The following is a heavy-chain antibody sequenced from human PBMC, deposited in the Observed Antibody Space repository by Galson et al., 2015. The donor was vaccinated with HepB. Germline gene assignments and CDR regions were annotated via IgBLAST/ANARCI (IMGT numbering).Heavy chain of an antibody. CDR1: GFTFSSYW. CDR2: IKQDGSNK. CDR3: ARATYYYDSSGYYFLHGMDV. V-gene: IGHV3-7*01. Sequence: SLRLSCAASGFTFSSYWMSWVRQAPGKGLEWVANIKQDGSNKYYADSVKGRFTISRDNSKNTLYLQMNSLRAEDTAVYYCARATYYYDSSGYYFLHGMDVWGQGTTVTVSS. D-gene: IGHD3-22*01. J-gene: IGHJ6*02.